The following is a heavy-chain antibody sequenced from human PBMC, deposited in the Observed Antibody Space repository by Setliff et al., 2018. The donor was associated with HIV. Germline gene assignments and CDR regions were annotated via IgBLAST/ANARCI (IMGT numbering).Heavy chain of an antibody. Sequence: PGGSLRLSCAASGFTLTTYSMNWVRQAPGKGLEWVSYISSSSSTIYYADSVKGRFTISRDNAKNSLYLQMNSLRAEDTAVYYCARVSKTYWYSIPRDYYHHMDVWGKGTTVTVSS. CDR1: GFTLTTYS. CDR3: ARVSKTYWYSIPRDYYHHMDV. J-gene: IGHJ6*03. D-gene: IGHD2-8*02. V-gene: IGHV3-48*01. CDR2: ISSSSSTI.